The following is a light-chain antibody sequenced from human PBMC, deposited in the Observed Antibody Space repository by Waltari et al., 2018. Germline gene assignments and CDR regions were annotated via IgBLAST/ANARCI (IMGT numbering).Light chain of an antibody. Sequence: QSALTQPASVSGSPGQSITISCSGTHSDVGSYDFVPWYQQHPGKAPHLIIYEVSNRPSGISNRFSASKSGNTASLTISGLQAEDEADYYCSSYTTSSAPGVFGTGTRVTVL. CDR3: SSYTTSSAPGV. CDR2: EVS. J-gene: IGLJ1*01. CDR1: HSDVGSYDF. V-gene: IGLV2-14*01.